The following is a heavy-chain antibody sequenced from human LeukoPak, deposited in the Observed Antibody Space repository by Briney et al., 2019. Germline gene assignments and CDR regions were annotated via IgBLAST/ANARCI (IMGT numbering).Heavy chain of an antibody. V-gene: IGHV3-21*01. D-gene: IGHD3-3*01. CDR1: GFTFSSYS. J-gene: IGHJ4*02. Sequence: GGSLRLSCAASGFTFSSYSMNWVRQAPGKGLEWVSSISSSSTYIYYADSVKGRFTISRDNAKNSLYLQMNSLRAEDTAVYYCARGYYDFWSGYRHFDYWGQGTLVTVSS. CDR2: ISSSSTYI. CDR3: ARGYYDFWSGYRHFDY.